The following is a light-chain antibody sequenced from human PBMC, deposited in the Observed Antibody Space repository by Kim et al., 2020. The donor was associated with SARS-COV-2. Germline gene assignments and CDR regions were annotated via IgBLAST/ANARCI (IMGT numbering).Light chain of an antibody. J-gene: IGLJ2*01. CDR3: NSRDSNDNVV. V-gene: IGLV3-19*01. Sequence: SSKLTQDPAVSVALGQTVRITCQGDSLRSYYATWYQQTPGHAPILVIYGKNNRPSGIPDRFSGSSSGNTASLTITGTQAGDEADYYCNSRDSNDNVVFGGGTQLTVL. CDR2: GKN. CDR1: SLRSYY.